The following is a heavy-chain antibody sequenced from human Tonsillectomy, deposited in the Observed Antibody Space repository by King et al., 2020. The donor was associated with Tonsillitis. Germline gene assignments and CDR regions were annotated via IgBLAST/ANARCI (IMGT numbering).Heavy chain of an antibody. CDR1: GGTFSSYA. Sequence: VQLVESGAEVKKPGSSVKVSCKASGGTFSSYAISWVRQAPGQGLEWMGGIMPIFGKANYAQKFQGRVTITADESTSTAYMELSSLRSEDTAVYYCVRDNRPSIYGSGGSCYPYYFDYWGQGTLVTVSS. CDR3: VRDNRPSIYGSGGSCYPYYFDY. J-gene: IGHJ4*02. D-gene: IGHD2-15*01. V-gene: IGHV1-69*01. CDR2: IMPIFGKA.